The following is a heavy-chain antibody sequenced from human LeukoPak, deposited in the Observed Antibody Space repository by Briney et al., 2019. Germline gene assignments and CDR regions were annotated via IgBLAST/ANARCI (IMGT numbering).Heavy chain of an antibody. CDR1: GFNFSTSG. J-gene: IGHJ4*02. D-gene: IGHD3-10*01. V-gene: IGHV3-33*01. Sequence: GGSLRLSCEASGFNFSTSGMHWVRQAPGKGLEWVAVMWHHGNYKYYGDSVKARFTISRDNSKNTLYLQMNSLRAEDTAVYYCARVIMVRGVSFDYWGQGTLVTVSS. CDR3: ARVIMVRGVSFDY. CDR2: MWHHGNYK.